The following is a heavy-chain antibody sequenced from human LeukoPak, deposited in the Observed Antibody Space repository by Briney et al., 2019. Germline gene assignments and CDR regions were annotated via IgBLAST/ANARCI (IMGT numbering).Heavy chain of an antibody. D-gene: IGHD3-22*01. CDR3: AKDRPSYDSSGYWHDAFDI. V-gene: IGHV3-30*18. J-gene: IGHJ3*02. Sequence: GGSLRLPCAASGFTFSSYGMHWVSQAPGKGLEWVAVISYDGSNKYYADSVKGRFTISRDNSKNTLYLQMNSLRAEDTAVYYCAKDRPSYDSSGYWHDAFDIWGQGTMVTVSS. CDR2: ISYDGSNK. CDR1: GFTFSSYG.